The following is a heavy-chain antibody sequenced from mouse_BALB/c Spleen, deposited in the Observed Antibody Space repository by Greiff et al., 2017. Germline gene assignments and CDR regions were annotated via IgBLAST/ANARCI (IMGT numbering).Heavy chain of an antibody. CDR1: GFTFSSYG. CDR2: ISSGGSYT. V-gene: IGHV5-6*01. D-gene: IGHD1-2*01. J-gene: IGHJ4*01. CDR3: ARQETAYAMDY. Sequence: EVQRVESGGDLVKPGGSLKLSCAASGFTFSSYGMSWVRQTPDKRLEWVATISSGGSYTYYPDSVKGRFTISRDNAKNTLYLQMSSLKSEDTAMYYCARQETAYAMDYWGQGTSVTVSS.